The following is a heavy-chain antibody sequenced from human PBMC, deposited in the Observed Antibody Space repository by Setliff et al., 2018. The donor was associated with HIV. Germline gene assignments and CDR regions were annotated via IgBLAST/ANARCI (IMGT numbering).Heavy chain of an antibody. D-gene: IGHD3-10*01. CDR2: IGTQNGNT. CDR3: AREGLWFGDRGFYMDV. J-gene: IGHJ6*04. V-gene: IGHV1-18*01. Sequence: VKVSCKASGYSFTTYGVYGVRQAPGQGLEWMGWIGTQNGNTNYAQKFQGRVTMTTDTSTNTAYMELSSLTSDDTAVYYCAREGLWFGDRGFYMDVWGKGTAVTVSS. CDR1: GYSFTTYG.